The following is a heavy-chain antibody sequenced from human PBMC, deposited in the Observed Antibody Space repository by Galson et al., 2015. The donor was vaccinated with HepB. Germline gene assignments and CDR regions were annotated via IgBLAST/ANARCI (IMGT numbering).Heavy chain of an antibody. V-gene: IGHV3-53*01. J-gene: IGHJ4*02. CDR3: AQLGTGY. CDR1: GFTVSSNY. CDR2: IYGGGHT. Sequence: SLRLSCAASGFTVSSNYMNWVRQAPGKGLEWVSVIYGGGHTYYADPVKGRFTLSRDNSKNTLYLQMNSLRADDTAVYYCAQLGTGYWGRGTLVTVSS. D-gene: IGHD7-27*01.